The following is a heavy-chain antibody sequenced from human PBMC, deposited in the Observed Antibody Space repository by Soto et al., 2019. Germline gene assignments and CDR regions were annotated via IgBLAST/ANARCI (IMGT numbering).Heavy chain of an antibody. V-gene: IGHV2-5*01. D-gene: IGHD3-22*01. CDR1: GFSLSTSGVG. CDR3: AHRVTYYYDSSGYYGFDP. CDR2: IYWNDDK. J-gene: IGHJ5*02. Sequence: GSGPTLVNPTQTLTLTCTFSGFSLSTSGVGVGWIRQPPGKALEWLALIYWNDDKRYSPSLKSRLTITKDTSKNQVVLTMTNMDPVDTATYYCAHRVTYYYDSSGYYGFDPWGQGTLVTVS.